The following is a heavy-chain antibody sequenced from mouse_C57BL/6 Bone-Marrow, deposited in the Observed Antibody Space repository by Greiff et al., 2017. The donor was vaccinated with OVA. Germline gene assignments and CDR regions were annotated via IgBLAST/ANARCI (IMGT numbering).Heavy chain of an antibody. D-gene: IGHD2-5*01. CDR1: GYTLTSYW. CDR2: IDPSDSYT. V-gene: IGHV1-69*01. Sequence: QVQLQQPGAELVMPGASVKLSCKASGYTLTSYWMHWVKQRPGQGLEWIGEIDPSDSYTNYNQKFKGKSTLTADKSSSTAYMQLSSLTSEDSAVYYCARDSNYRYYYAMDYWGQGTSVTVSS. CDR3: ARDSNYRYYYAMDY. J-gene: IGHJ4*01.